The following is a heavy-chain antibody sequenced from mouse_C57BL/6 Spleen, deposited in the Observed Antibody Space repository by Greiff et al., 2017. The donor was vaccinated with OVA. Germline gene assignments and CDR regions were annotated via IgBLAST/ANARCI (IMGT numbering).Heavy chain of an antibody. V-gene: IGHV1-55*01. Sequence: QVQLQQPGAELVKPGASVKMSCKASGYTFTSYWITWVKQRPGQGLEWIGDIYPGSGSTNYNEKFKSKATLTVDTSSSTAYMQLSSLTSEDSAVSYFTIDYSVSSYCFDYWGQGTTLTVSS. CDR2: IYPGSGST. CDR3: TIDYSVSSYCFDY. D-gene: IGHD1-1*01. J-gene: IGHJ2*01. CDR1: GYTFTSYW.